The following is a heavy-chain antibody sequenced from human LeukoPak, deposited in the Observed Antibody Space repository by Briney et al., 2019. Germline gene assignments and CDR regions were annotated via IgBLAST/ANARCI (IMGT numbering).Heavy chain of an antibody. CDR3: ARANQWLVRSWFDP. D-gene: IGHD6-19*01. Sequence: SETLSLTCTVSGGSISGYFWSWIRQPPGKGPEWIGYIYSTGTTNYSPSLSSRVTISVDTSKNQLSLNLRFVTATDTAVYHCARANQWLVRSWFDPWGQGTLVTVSS. CDR1: GGSISGYF. CDR2: IYSTGTT. J-gene: IGHJ5*02. V-gene: IGHV4-4*09.